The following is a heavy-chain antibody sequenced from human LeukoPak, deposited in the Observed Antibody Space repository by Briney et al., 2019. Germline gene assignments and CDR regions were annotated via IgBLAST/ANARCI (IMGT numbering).Heavy chain of an antibody. CDR1: GDSINSLDL. V-gene: IGHV4-4*02. Sequence: SETLSLTCTVSGDSINSLDLWSWVRQPPGKGLEWIGEMYLSGTTHSNPSVKSRVTISIDKSKNQFSLKLNSVTAADTAVYYCARINDFWSGPTLDVWGQGTAVTVSS. D-gene: IGHD3-3*01. CDR3: ARINDFWSGPTLDV. J-gene: IGHJ6*02. CDR2: MYLSGTT.